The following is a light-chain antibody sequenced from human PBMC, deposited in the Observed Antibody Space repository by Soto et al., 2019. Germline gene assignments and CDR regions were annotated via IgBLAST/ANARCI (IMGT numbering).Light chain of an antibody. CDR3: QQYNGYSTWT. V-gene: IGKV1-5*03. J-gene: IGKJ1*01. Sequence: DIQMTQSPSTLSASVRDRVTITCRASQTISSWLAWYQQKPGKAPKLLIYKASTLHRGVPSRFSGSRSGTEFTLTISSLQPDDFATYYCQQYNGYSTWTFGQGTKVDIK. CDR1: QTISSW. CDR2: KAS.